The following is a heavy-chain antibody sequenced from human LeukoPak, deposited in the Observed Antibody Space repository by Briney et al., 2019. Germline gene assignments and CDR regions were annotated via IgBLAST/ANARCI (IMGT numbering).Heavy chain of an antibody. D-gene: IGHD6-13*01. Sequence: SETLSLTCTVSGGSISSSIYYWGWIRQPPGKGLEWIGSIYYSGSTYYNSSLGSRVTISVDTSKNQFSLKLSSVTAADTAVYYCARAPIAAGGTENFDYWGQGTLVTVSS. V-gene: IGHV4-39*07. CDR2: IYYSGST. CDR1: GGSISSSIYY. CDR3: ARAPIAAGGTENFDY. J-gene: IGHJ4*02.